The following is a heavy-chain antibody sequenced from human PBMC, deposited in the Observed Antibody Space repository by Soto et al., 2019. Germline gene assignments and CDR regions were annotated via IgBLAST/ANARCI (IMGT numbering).Heavy chain of an antibody. V-gene: IGHV4-31*03. D-gene: IGHD1-1*01. CDR2: IYYSGTT. J-gene: IGHJ6*02. Sequence: SETLSLTCTVSGGSISSGGYYWSWIRQHPGKGLEWIGYIYYSGTTYYNPSLKSRVTISVDTSKNQMSLKLSSVTAADTAVYYCATRRYYYGMDVWGQGTTVTVS. CDR1: GGSISSGGYY. CDR3: ATRRYYYGMDV.